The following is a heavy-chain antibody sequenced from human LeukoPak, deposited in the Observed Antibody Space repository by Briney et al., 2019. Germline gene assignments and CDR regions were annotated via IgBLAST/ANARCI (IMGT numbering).Heavy chain of an antibody. Sequence: ASVKVSCKASGYTFTGYYMHWVRQAPGKGLEWMGGFDPEDGETIYAQKFQGRVTMTEDTSTDTAYMELSSLRSEDTAVYYCATDWGEFGFDPWGQGTLVTVSS. CDR1: GYTFTGYY. CDR2: FDPEDGET. D-gene: IGHD3-10*01. CDR3: ATDWGEFGFDP. J-gene: IGHJ5*02. V-gene: IGHV1-24*01.